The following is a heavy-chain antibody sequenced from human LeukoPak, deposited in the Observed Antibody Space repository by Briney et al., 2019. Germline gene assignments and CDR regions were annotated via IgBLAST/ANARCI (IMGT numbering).Heavy chain of an antibody. Sequence: ASVKVSCKASGYTFTSCDINWVRQATGQGLEWMGWMNPNSGNTGYAQKFQGRVTMTKNTSISTIYMELSSLTSEDTAVYYCAREARDYYYMDVWGKGTTVTVSS. CDR2: MNPNSGNT. J-gene: IGHJ6*03. V-gene: IGHV1-8*01. CDR1: GYTFTSCD. CDR3: AREARDYYYMDV.